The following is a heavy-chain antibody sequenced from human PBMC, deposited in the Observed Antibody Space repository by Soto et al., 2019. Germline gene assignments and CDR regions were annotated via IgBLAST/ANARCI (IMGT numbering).Heavy chain of an antibody. CDR2: ISYDGSNK. CDR1: VFTFSSYC. V-gene: IGHV3-30*18. D-gene: IGHD3-3*01. J-gene: IGHJ6*02. CDR3: AKDSGDYDFWSGYFVSVVYYYYGMDV. Sequence: PGGSLRLSCAASVFTFSSYCMHWVRQAPGKGLEWVAVISYDGSNKYYADSVKGRFTISRDNSKNTLYLQMNSLRAEDTAVYYCAKDSGDYDFWSGYFVSVVYYYYGMDVWGQGTTVTVS.